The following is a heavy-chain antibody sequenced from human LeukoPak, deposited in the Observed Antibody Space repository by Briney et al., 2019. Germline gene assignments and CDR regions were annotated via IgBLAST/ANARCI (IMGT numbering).Heavy chain of an antibody. D-gene: IGHD3-10*01. CDR1: GSLLSRYH. CDR3: AREVITMVRGALLSGPYYYGMDV. Sequence: GGSLSLFCTPSGSLLSRYHENWLRQAPGKGLEWVSSISSSSRYIYYADSVKGRFTISRDNAKNSLYLQMNSLRAEDTAVYYCAREVITMVRGALLSGPYYYGMDVWGQGTTVTVSS. CDR2: ISSSSRYI. J-gene: IGHJ6*02. V-gene: IGHV3-21*01.